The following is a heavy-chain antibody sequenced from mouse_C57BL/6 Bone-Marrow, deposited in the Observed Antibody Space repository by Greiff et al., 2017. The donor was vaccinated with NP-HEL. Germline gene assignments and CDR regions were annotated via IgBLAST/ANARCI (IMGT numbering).Heavy chain of an antibody. J-gene: IGHJ3*01. CDR2: IWWDDDK. CDR3: ARIVSYDYDVGFAY. Sequence: QVTLKVSGPGILQPSQTLSLTCSFSGFSLSTFGMGVGWIRQPSGKGLEWLAHIWWDDDKYYNPALKSRLTLPKDTSKNQVFLKIANVDTADTATYYCARIVSYDYDVGFAYWGQGTLVTVSA. CDR1: GFSLSTFGMG. V-gene: IGHV8-8*01. D-gene: IGHD2-4*01.